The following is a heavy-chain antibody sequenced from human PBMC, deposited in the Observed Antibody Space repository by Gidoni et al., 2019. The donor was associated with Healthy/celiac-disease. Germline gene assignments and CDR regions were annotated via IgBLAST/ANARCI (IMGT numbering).Heavy chain of an antibody. CDR2: IWYDGSNN. V-gene: IGHV3-33*01. J-gene: IGHJ4*02. CDR3: ARDAYNWNYQDY. D-gene: IGHD1-7*01. Sequence: QVQLVESGGGVVQPGRSLRLSCAASGFTFSRYGMHWVRQAPGRGLGGVAVIWYDGSNNYYADSVKGRFTISRDNSKNTLYLQMNSLRAEDTAVYYCARDAYNWNYQDYWGQGTLVTVS. CDR1: GFTFSRYG.